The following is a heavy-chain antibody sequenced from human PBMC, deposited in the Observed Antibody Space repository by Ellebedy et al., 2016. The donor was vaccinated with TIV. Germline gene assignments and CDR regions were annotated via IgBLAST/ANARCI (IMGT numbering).Heavy chain of an antibody. CDR2: ISYDGSNK. Sequence: GGSLRLSXAASGFTFSSYAMHWVRQAPGKGLEWVAVISYDGSNKYYADSVKGRFTISRDNSKNTLYLQMNSLRAEDTAVYYCARVAAVAGTLNYWGQGTLVTVSS. D-gene: IGHD6-19*01. J-gene: IGHJ4*02. CDR3: ARVAAVAGTLNY. V-gene: IGHV3-30-3*01. CDR1: GFTFSSYA.